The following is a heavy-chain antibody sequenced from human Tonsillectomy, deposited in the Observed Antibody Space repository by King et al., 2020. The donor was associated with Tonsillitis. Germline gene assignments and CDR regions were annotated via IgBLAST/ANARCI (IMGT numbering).Heavy chain of an antibody. CDR3: ARNGDYYDSSGYYYVYFDY. CDR2: ISSSSSYI. V-gene: IGHV3-21*01. CDR1: GFTFSSYS. J-gene: IGHJ4*02. D-gene: IGHD3-22*01. Sequence: VQLVESGGGLVKPGGSLRLSCAASGFTFSSYSMNWVRQAPGKGLEWVSSISSSSSYIYYAASVKGRFTISRDNAKNSLYLQMNSLRAEDTAVYYCARNGDYYDSSGYYYVYFDYWGQGTLVTVSS.